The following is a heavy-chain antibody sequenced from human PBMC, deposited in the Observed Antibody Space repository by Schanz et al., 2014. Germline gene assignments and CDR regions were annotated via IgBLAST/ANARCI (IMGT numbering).Heavy chain of an antibody. V-gene: IGHV3-66*01. CDR1: GFTVSSNY. CDR3: VRWGDS. D-gene: IGHD3-16*01. CDR2: IYSGGST. Sequence: EVQLVESGGGLVKPGGSLRLSCAASGFTVSSNYMSWVRQAPGKGLEWVAVIYSGGSTFYTDSVKGRFTISRDNAKNTLYLQMSRLRVEDTAVYYCVRWGDSWGQGTLVTVSS. J-gene: IGHJ5*02.